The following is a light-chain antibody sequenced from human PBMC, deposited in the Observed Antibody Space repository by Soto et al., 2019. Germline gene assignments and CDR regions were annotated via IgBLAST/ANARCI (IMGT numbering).Light chain of an antibody. CDR2: DAS. Sequence: DIVLTQSPATLSVSPGQRATLSCRASQSVTGNIAWFQQKPGQAPRLLISDASTRATGIPARFSGSGSGTEFTLTISSVQSEDFAVYYCQHYYNWPPFALGQGTKVDI. V-gene: IGKV3-15*01. J-gene: IGKJ2*01. CDR1: QSVTGN. CDR3: QHYYNWPPFA.